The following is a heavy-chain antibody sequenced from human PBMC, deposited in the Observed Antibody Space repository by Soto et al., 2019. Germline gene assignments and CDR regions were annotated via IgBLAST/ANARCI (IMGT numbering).Heavy chain of an antibody. V-gene: IGHV4-59*08. D-gene: IGHD6-13*01. CDR2: IYYSGST. J-gene: IGHJ3*02. CDR1: GGSISSYY. CDR3: ATGYTIAAAGRDAFDI. Sequence: QVQLQESGPGLVKPSETLSLTCTVSGGSISSYYWSWIRQPPGKGLEWIGYIYYSGSTNYNPSLKSRVTISVDTSKNQFSLKLSSVTAADTAVYYGATGYTIAAAGRDAFDIWGQGTMVTVSS.